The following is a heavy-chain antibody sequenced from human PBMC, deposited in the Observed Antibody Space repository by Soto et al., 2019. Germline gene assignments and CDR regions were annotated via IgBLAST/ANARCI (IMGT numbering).Heavy chain of an antibody. D-gene: IGHD1-1*01. CDR2: INQDGNED. V-gene: IGHV3-7*01. CDR3: ARTGDGHHDFLDY. Sequence: VHLEESGGGLVQPGGSLRLSCAASGFTFSSYWMNWVRQAPGKGLEWVANINQDGNEDNLLDSVKGQFTITRDNAKNTLFLQMNGLRVDDTAVYYCARTGDGHHDFLDYWGQGALVSVSS. CDR1: GFTFSSYW. J-gene: IGHJ4*02.